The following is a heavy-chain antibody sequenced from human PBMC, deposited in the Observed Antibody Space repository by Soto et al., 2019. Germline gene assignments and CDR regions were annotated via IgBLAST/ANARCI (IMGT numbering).Heavy chain of an antibody. Sequence: SVKVSCKTSGDIFSGYSISWVRQAPGQGLEWMGGIIPIFGTTNYAQKFHGRVTITADKSTSTVYMDLYSLKSEDTAMYYCARDLGSGYDPGDYWGQGTLVTVSS. D-gene: IGHD5-12*01. CDR1: GDIFSGYS. CDR3: ARDLGSGYDPGDY. CDR2: IIPIFGTT. J-gene: IGHJ4*02. V-gene: IGHV1-69*06.